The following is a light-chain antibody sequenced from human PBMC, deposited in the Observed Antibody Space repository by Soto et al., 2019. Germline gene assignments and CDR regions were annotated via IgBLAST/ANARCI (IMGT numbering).Light chain of an antibody. CDR2: DVS. CDR1: SSDVGGYKH. CDR3: SSYTSISLYV. V-gene: IGLV2-14*01. Sequence: QSALTQPASVSGSPGQSISISCTGTSSDVGGYKHVSWYQQHPDKAPKLIIYDVSSRPSGVSYRFSGSKSGNTASLTISGLQAEDEADYYCSSYTSISLYVFGTGTKLTVL. J-gene: IGLJ1*01.